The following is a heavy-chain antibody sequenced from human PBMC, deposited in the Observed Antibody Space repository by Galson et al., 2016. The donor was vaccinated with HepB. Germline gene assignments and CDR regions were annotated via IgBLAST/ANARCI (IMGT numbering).Heavy chain of an antibody. Sequence: SLRPSCAASGFTFSDYYMNWVRQAPGKGLQWVSYTSSSGRHTAYADSVKGRFTISRDNAKKPLYLQMNSLRAEDTAVYYCARGDSSGCPDYWGQGTLVTVSS. J-gene: IGHJ4*02. CDR2: TSSSGRHT. V-gene: IGHV3-11*06. CDR3: ARGDSSGCPDY. CDR1: GFTFSDYY. D-gene: IGHD6-19*01.